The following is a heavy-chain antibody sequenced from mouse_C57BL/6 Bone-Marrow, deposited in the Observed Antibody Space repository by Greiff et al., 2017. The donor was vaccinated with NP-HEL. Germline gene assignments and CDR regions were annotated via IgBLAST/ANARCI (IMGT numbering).Heavy chain of an antibody. J-gene: IGHJ4*01. CDR1: GFNIKDDY. D-gene: IGHD1-1*01. CDR3: TISPFYYYGSPYAMDY. V-gene: IGHV14-4*01. CDR2: IDPENGDT. Sequence: VQLKQSGAELVRPGASVKLSCTASGFNIKDDYMHWVKQRPEQGLEWIGWIDPENGDTEYASKFQGKATITVDTSSNTAYLQLSSLTSEDTAVYYCTISPFYYYGSPYAMDYWGQGTSVTVSS.